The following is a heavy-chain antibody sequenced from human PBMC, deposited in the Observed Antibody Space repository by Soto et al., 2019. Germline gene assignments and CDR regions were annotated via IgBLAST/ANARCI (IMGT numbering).Heavy chain of an antibody. V-gene: IGHV4-39*01. Sequence: QLQLQESGPGLVKPSETRSLTCTVSGGSISSSSYYWGWIRQPPGKGLEWIGSIYYSGSTYYNPSLKSRVTISVDTSKNQFSLKLSSVTAADTAVYYCARLTYYDFWSGYHYWGQGTLVTVSS. J-gene: IGHJ4*02. CDR1: GGSISSSSYY. CDR2: IYYSGST. D-gene: IGHD3-3*01. CDR3: ARLTYYDFWSGYHY.